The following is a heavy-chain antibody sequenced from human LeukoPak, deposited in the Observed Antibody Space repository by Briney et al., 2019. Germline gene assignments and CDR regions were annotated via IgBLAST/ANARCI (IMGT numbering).Heavy chain of an antibody. V-gene: IGHV3-48*01. D-gene: IGHD5-18*01. Sequence: PGGSLRLSCVVSGFPFTNNPMNWVRQAPGKGLEWVSYISNDITTTYYAVSVKGRFTISRDNAKNSLYLQMNSLRVEDTAVYYCARDGGNSYEIDYWGQGILVTVSS. J-gene: IGHJ4*02. CDR3: ARDGGNSYEIDY. CDR1: GFPFTNNP. CDR2: ISNDITTT.